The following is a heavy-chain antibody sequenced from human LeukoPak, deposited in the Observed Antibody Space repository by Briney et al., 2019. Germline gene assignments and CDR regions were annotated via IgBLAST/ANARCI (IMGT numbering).Heavy chain of an antibody. CDR1: GGTFSSYA. Sequence: SVKVSCKASGGTFSSYAISWVRQAPGQGLEWMGGIIPIFGTANYAQKFQGRVTITTDESTSTAYMELSSLRSEDTAVYYCARTPSLSGSSGWFDPWGQGTLVTVSS. D-gene: IGHD1-26*01. J-gene: IGHJ5*02. CDR2: IIPIFGTA. V-gene: IGHV1-69*05. CDR3: ARTPSLSGSSGWFDP.